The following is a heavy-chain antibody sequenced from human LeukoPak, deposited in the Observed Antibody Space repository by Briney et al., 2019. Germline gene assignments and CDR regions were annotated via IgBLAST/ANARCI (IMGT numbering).Heavy chain of an antibody. Sequence: SETLSLACTVSGFSITSYSWTWIRQSPGKGLEWIGYVSYTGRTDYNPSLKSRVTISVDTSKNQFSLKLSAVTAADTAVYYCARRLYYSGFSYWFDPWGQGTLVTVSS. V-gene: IGHV4-59*08. CDR1: GFSITSYS. CDR2: VSYTGRT. D-gene: IGHD5-12*01. J-gene: IGHJ5*02. CDR3: ARRLYYSGFSYWFDP.